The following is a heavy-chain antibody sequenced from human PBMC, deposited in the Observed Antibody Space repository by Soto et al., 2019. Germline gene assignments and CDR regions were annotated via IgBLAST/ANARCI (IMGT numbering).Heavy chain of an antibody. D-gene: IGHD2-21*01. Sequence: SSVKVSCKASGFTFTSPAVQWVRQARGPRLEGIGWIVFGSGNTNYAQNLQERVTITRDMSTSTAYMELSSLRSEDTAVYYWAAPLRRVGMTAYYYGMDVWGQGTTVTVSS. CDR1: GFTFTSPA. CDR3: AAPLRRVGMTAYYYGMDV. V-gene: IGHV1-58*01. CDR2: IVFGSGNT. J-gene: IGHJ6*02.